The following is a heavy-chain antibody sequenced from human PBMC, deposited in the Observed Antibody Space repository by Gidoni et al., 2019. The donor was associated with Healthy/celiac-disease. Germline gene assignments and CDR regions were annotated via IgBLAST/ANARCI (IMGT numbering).Heavy chain of an antibody. CDR2: IYYSGST. V-gene: IGHV4-59*01. Sequence: QVQLQESGPGLVTPSETLSLTCTVSGGSISHYYWSWIRQPPGKGLEWIGYIYYSGSTNYNPSLKSRVTISVGTSKNQFSLKLSSVTAADTAVYYCARGVKDYYDSSGYYGTFDYWGQGTLVTVSS. CDR1: GGSISHYY. J-gene: IGHJ4*02. CDR3: ARGVKDYYDSSGYYGTFDY. D-gene: IGHD3-22*01.